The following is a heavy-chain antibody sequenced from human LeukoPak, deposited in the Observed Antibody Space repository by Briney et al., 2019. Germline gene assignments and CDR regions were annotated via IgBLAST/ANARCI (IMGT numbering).Heavy chain of an antibody. CDR1: GGSINSSSYY. CDR3: ARGVRGSSWLSFDY. CDR2: IFYSGNT. D-gene: IGHD6-13*01. Sequence: SETLSLTCTVSGGSINSSSYYWGWIRQPPGKGLEWIGSIFYSGNTYDNPSLKSRVTISVDTSKNQFSLKLNSVTAADTAVYYCARGVRGSSWLSFDYWGQGTLVIVSS. J-gene: IGHJ4*02. V-gene: IGHV4-39*01.